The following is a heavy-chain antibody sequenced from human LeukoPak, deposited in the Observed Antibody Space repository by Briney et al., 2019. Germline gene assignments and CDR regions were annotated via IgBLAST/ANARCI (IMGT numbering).Heavy chain of an antibody. CDR3: ARDSSSWYSSVY. J-gene: IGHJ4*02. V-gene: IGHV4-4*07. CDR1: GGSISSYY. CDR2: IYTSGST. Sequence: SETLSLTYTVSGGSISSYYWSWIRQPAGKGLEWIGRIYTSGSTNYNPSLKSRVTMSVDTSKNQYSLKLSSVTAADTAVYYCARDSSSWYSSVYWGQGTLVTVSS. D-gene: IGHD6-13*01.